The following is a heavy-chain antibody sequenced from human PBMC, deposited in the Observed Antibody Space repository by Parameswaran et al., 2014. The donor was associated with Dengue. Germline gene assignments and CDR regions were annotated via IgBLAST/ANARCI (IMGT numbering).Heavy chain of an antibody. J-gene: IGHJ4*02. D-gene: IGHD3-16*01. CDR2: ISSSSSYI. CDR1: GFTFSSYS. V-gene: IGHV3-21*01. Sequence: GESLKISCAASGFTFSSYSMNWVRQAPGKGLEWVSSISSSSSYIYYADSVKGRFTISRDNAKNSLYLQMNSLRAEDTAVYYCARDVPWGRNFDYWGQGTLVTVSS. CDR3: ARDVPWGRNFDY.